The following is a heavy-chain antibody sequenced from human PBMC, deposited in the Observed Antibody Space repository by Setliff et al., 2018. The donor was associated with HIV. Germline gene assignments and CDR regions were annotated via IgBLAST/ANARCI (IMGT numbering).Heavy chain of an antibody. V-gene: IGHV1-69*13. D-gene: IGHD2-15*01. J-gene: IGHJ6*04. CDR3: ARDSRDIVVVIAPEPEPYYYYGMDV. Sequence: SVKVSCKASGYTFTSYYLHWVRQAPGQGLEWMGGIIPIFGTPNYAQKFKGRLTITADESTSTVYMELSSLRSEDTAVYYCARDSRDIVVVIAPEPEPYYYYGMDVWGEGTTVTVSS. CDR2: IIPIFGTP. CDR1: GYTFTSYY.